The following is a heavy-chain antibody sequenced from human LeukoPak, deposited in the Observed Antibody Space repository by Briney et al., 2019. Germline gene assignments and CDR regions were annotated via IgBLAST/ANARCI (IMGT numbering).Heavy chain of an antibody. CDR2: INPSDGST. J-gene: IGHJ5*02. CDR1: GYTFTSYY. V-gene: IGHV1-46*01. Sequence: GASVKVSCKASGYTFTSYYMHWVRQAPGQGLEWMGIINPSDGSTSYAQKFQGRVTMTRDTSTSTVYMELSSLRSEDTAVYYCARGGTIAAPTRGWFDPWGQGTLVTVSS. D-gene: IGHD6-13*01. CDR3: ARGGTIAAPTRGWFDP.